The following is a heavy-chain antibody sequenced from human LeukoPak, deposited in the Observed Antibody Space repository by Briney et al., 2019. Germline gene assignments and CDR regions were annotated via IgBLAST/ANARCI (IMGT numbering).Heavy chain of an antibody. CDR3: GRGLIVRGIGS. CDR1: GFTFSSYW. V-gene: IGHV3-74*01. CDR2: INSDGSSR. D-gene: IGHD6-6*01. Sequence: PGGSLRLSCAASGFTFSSYWMHWVRQAPGKGLVWVPRINSDGSSRSYAASVKGRLTISRDTAKNTLYLQMNSLRADDTAVYYCGRGLIVRGIGSWGLGTLVTVSS. J-gene: IGHJ5*02.